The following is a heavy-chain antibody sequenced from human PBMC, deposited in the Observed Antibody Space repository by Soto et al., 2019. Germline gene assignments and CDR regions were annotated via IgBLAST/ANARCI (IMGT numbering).Heavy chain of an antibody. CDR3: ARTVSTMTTVSAYGMDV. J-gene: IGHJ6*02. CDR1: GYTFTSLA. CDR2: ISAYNGNT. D-gene: IGHD4-4*01. Sequence: XSVKVSCKASGYTFTSLAISWVRQAPVQGLEWMGWISAYNGNTNYAQKLQGRVTMTTDTSTSTAYMELRSLRSDDTAVYYCARTVSTMTTVSAYGMDVWGQGTTVTVSS. V-gene: IGHV1-18*01.